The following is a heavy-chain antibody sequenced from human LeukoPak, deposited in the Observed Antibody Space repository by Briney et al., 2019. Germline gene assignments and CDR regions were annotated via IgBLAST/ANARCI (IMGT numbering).Heavy chain of an antibody. CDR2: INPNSGGT. J-gene: IGHJ6*03. V-gene: IGHV1-2*06. CDR1: GYTFTGYY. Sequence: ASVKVSCKASGYTFTGYYMHWVRQAPGQGLEWMGRINPNSGGTNYAQKFQGSVTMTRDTSISTAYMELSRLRSDDTALYYCARDPSVIPIFGVGHYYYYMDVWGKGTTVTVSS. CDR3: ARDPSVIPIFGVGHYYYYMDV. D-gene: IGHD3-3*01.